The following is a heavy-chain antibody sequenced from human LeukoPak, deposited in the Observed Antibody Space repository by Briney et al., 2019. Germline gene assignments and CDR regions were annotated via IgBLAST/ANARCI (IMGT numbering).Heavy chain of an antibody. J-gene: IGHJ4*02. V-gene: IGHV4-39*01. CDR1: GGSISSSSYY. CDR2: ISYSGNT. D-gene: IGHD1-26*01. CDR3: ARQGVGGTDY. Sequence: SETLSISCTVSGGSISSSSYYWAWIRQPPGKGLEWIGSISYSGNTYYNPSLESRVTISADTSKNQFSLKLSSVTAADTAVYYCARQGVGGTDYWAQGTLVTVSS.